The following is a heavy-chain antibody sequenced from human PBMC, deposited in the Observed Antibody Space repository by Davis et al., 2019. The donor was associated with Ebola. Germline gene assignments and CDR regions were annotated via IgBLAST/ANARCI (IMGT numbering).Heavy chain of an antibody. J-gene: IGHJ4*02. Sequence: GESLKISCAASGFTFRIYGMHWVRQAPGKGLEWVAVISYDGSNKYYAASVKGRFTISSDNSKNTLYLQMNSLRAEDTAVYYCAKDLGSSGRYYFDYWGQGTLVTVSS. D-gene: IGHD6-19*01. CDR3: AKDLGSSGRYYFDY. V-gene: IGHV3-30*18. CDR2: ISYDGSNK. CDR1: GFTFRIYG.